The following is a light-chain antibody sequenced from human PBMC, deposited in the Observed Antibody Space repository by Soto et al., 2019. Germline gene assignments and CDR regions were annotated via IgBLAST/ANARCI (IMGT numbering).Light chain of an antibody. Sequence: EIVMTQSPATLSVSPVERATLSSMASQSVSSTLAWYQQKPGQAARLLVYGAATRPTGIAARFSGMGSGTKFTLTISSLQSEAFAVYYCENYNNWRRFGEGTKV. J-gene: IGKJ1*01. CDR3: ENYNNWRR. V-gene: IGKV3-15*01. CDR2: GAA. CDR1: QSVSST.